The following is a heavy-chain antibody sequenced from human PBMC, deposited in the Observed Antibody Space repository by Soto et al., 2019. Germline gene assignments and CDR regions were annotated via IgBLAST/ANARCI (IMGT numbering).Heavy chain of an antibody. J-gene: IGHJ5*02. V-gene: IGHV4-59*01. Sequence: SETLSLTCTVSGGSISSYYWSWIRQPPGKGLEWIGYIYYSGSTNYNPSLKSRVTISVDTSKNQFSLKLSSVTAADTAVYCCAREGYSSSWYGSDNWFDPWGQGTLVTVS. CDR2: IYYSGST. D-gene: IGHD6-13*01. CDR1: GGSISSYY. CDR3: AREGYSSSWYGSDNWFDP.